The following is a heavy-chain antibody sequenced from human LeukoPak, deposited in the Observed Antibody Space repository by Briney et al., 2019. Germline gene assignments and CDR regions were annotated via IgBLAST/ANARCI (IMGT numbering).Heavy chain of an antibody. Sequence: LXXAASXXTXSSYXXXWXRQAPGKGXXWXSYICSSSSTIHYADSVKGRFTISRDNAKNSLYLQMNSLRAEDTAVYYCARALRGEGSGATGHYWGQGTLVTVSS. J-gene: IGHJ4*02. D-gene: IGHD3-10*01. CDR3: ARALRGEGSGATGHY. CDR1: XXTXSSYX. V-gene: IGHV3-48*01. CDR2: ICSSSSTI.